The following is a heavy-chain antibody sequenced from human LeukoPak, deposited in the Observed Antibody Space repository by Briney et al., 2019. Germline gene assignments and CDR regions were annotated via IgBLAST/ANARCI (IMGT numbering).Heavy chain of an antibody. V-gene: IGHV3-7*01. CDR1: GFTFSSYW. D-gene: IGHD1-26*01. J-gene: IGHJ4*02. CDR3: AKDLQNPWEPYDY. Sequence: GGSLRLSCAASGFTFSSYWMSWVRQAPGKGLEWVANIKQDGSEKYYVDSVKGRFTVSRDNAKKSLNLQMNSLRAEDTAVYYCAKDLQNPWEPYDYWGQGTLVTVSS. CDR2: IKQDGSEK.